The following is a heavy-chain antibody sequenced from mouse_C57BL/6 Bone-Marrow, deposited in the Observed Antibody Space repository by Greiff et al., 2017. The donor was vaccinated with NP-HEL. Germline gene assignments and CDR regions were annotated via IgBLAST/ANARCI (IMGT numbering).Heavy chain of an antibody. CDR2: INPSSGYT. Sequence: VKLMESGAELARPGASVKMSCKASGYTFTSYTMHWVKQRPGQGLEWIGYINPSSGYTKYNQKFKDKATLTADKSSSTAYMQLSSLTSEDSAVYYCARLYGNSYAMDYWGQGTSVTVSS. J-gene: IGHJ4*01. CDR1: GYTFTSYT. D-gene: IGHD2-1*01. CDR3: ARLYGNSYAMDY. V-gene: IGHV1-4*01.